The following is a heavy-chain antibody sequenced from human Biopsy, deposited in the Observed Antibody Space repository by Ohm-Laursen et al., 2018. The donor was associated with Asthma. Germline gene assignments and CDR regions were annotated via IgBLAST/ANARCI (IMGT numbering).Heavy chain of an antibody. CDR1: GGSISSGGYY. CDR3: ARWGSFGFDY. CDR2: IYYSGST. Sequence: TLSLTCAVSGGSISSGGYYWSWIRQHPGKGLEWIGYIYYSGSTYYNPSLKSRVTISVDTSKNQFSLNLSSVTAADTVVYYCARWGSFGFDYWGQGTLVTVSS. V-gene: IGHV4-31*11. J-gene: IGHJ4*02. D-gene: IGHD7-27*01.